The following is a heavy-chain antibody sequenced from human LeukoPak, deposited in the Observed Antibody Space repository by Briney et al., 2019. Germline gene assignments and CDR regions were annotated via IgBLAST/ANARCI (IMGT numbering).Heavy chain of an antibody. J-gene: IGHJ4*02. V-gene: IGHV4-31*03. CDR1: GGSISSGGYY. CDR2: IYHSGST. D-gene: IGHD2-21*02. Sequence: SQTLSLTCTVSGGSISSGGYYWSWIRQHPGKGLEWIGYIYHSGSTYYNPSLKSRVTISVDTSKNQFSLKLSSVTAADTAVYYCARDGGDSGSFDYWGQGTLVTVSS. CDR3: ARDGGDSGSFDY.